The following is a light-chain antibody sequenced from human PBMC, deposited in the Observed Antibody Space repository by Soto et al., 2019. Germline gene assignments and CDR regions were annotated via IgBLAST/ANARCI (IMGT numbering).Light chain of an antibody. J-gene: IGLJ2*01. V-gene: IGLV1-40*01. Sequence: QSVLTQPPSASETPGQRVTISCSGSSSNIGSNTVNWYQQLPGTAPKLLIYGNSNRPSGIPDRFSGSKSGTSSSLAITGLQAEDEADYYCQSYDSSLSDSVFGGGTKLTVL. CDR1: SSNIGSNT. CDR2: GNS. CDR3: QSYDSSLSDSV.